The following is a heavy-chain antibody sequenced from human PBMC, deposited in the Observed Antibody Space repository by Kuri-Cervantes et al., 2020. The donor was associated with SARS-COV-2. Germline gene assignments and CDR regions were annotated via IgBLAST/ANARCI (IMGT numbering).Heavy chain of an antibody. D-gene: IGHD2-8*01. CDR3: ARDDEAMGHGGIEYYYYYMDV. CDR2: IIPILGIA. V-gene: IGHV1-69*04. Sequence: SVKVSCKASGGTFSSYTISWVRQAPGQGLEWMGRIIPILGIANYAQKFQGRVTITADKSTSTAYMELSSLRSEDTAVYYCARDDEAMGHGGIEYYYYYMDVWGKGTTVTVSS. J-gene: IGHJ6*03. CDR1: GGTFSSYT.